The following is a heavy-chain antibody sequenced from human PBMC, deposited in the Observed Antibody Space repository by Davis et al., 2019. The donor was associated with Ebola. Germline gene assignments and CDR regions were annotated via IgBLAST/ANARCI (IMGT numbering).Heavy chain of an antibody. CDR2: IYNGGST. V-gene: IGHV3-53*01. D-gene: IGHD1-1*01. Sequence: GESLKISCAASGFTFSDYYMSWIRQAPGKGLEWVSVIYNGGSTYYADSVKGRFTISRDNSKSTLYLQMNTLRAEDTAVYYCANYVQRGAFDIWGQGTMVSVSS. CDR3: ANYVQRGAFDI. J-gene: IGHJ3*02. CDR1: GFTFSDYY.